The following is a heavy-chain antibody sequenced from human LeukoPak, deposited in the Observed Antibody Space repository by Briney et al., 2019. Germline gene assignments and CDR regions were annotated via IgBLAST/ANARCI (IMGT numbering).Heavy chain of an antibody. CDR3: ARDSYYDFWSGYLHYYYYMDV. D-gene: IGHD3-3*01. V-gene: IGHV3-21*01. Sequence: GGALRLSCAASGLNLSSHRMNWVRQAPGKGLEWVSSISSSSSDIYYAVSVKGRFTISRGNAKISLYLQMNSLRAEDTAVCYCARDSYYDFWSGYLHYYYYMDVWGKGTPVTVSS. J-gene: IGHJ6*03. CDR1: GLNLSSHR. CDR2: ISSSSSDI.